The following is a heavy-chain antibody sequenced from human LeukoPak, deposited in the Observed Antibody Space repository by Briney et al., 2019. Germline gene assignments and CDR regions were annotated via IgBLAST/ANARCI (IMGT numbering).Heavy chain of an antibody. V-gene: IGHV3-30*18. D-gene: IGHD6-25*01. J-gene: IGHJ4*02. Sequence: GGSLRLSCAVSGFTLSSYGMQWARQAPGKGLEWLAVISYDRSNEYYAHSVKGRFTIARDNSKNTLFLQMNSLRPEDTAVYYCAKARGTYYFDCWGQGTLVTVSS. CDR3: AKARGTYYFDC. CDR2: ISYDRSNE. CDR1: GFTLSSYG.